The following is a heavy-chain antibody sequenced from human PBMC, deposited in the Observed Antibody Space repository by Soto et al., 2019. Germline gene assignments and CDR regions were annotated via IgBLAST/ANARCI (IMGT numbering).Heavy chain of an antibody. Sequence: GAPVKVSCKASGFTFSDYGLSWVRQAPGQPLEWMGWISGDNINSKYSQKFQGRLTMTTDTSTATASMELRSLTSDDTAVYYCGREGQQLAQEKYYQFNGMDVWGQGTTVTVSS. CDR2: ISGDNINS. CDR3: GREGQQLAQEKYYQFNGMDV. V-gene: IGHV1-18*01. J-gene: IGHJ6*02. CDR1: GFTFSDYG. D-gene: IGHD6-13*01.